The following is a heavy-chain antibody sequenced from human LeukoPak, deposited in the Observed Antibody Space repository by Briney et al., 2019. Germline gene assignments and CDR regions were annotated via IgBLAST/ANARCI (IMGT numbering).Heavy chain of an antibody. J-gene: IGHJ5*02. CDR1: GVSFSGYY. CDR2: INHSGST. D-gene: IGHD6-19*01. CDR3: ARGISYSSGWYGWFDP. Sequence: SETLSLTCAVYGVSFSGYYWSWIRQPPGKGLEWIGEINHSGSTNYNPSLKSRVTISVDTSKNQFSLKLSSVTAADTAVYYCARGISYSSGWYGWFDPWGQGTLVTVSS. V-gene: IGHV4-34*01.